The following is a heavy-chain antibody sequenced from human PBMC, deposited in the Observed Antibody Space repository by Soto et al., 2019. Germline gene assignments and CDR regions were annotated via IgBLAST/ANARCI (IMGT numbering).Heavy chain of an antibody. CDR3: ASRDPGTSVDY. J-gene: IGHJ4*02. CDR2: IYRTGST. V-gene: IGHV4-4*02. CDR1: GGSVTSNNW. D-gene: IGHD1-7*01. Sequence: SETLSLTCAVSGGSVTSNNWWTWFRQPPGQGLEWIGEIYRTGSTNYNPSLKSRVTISLDKSENQFSLKVTSLTAADTAVYYCASRDPGTSVDYWGQGTLVTVSS.